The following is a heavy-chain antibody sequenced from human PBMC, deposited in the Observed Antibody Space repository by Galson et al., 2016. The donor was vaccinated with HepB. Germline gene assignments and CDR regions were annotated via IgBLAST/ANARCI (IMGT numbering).Heavy chain of an antibody. CDR2: IYHTGGT. Sequence: SETLSLTCAVSGGSITSSTWWSWVRQSPGKRLEWIAEIYHTGGTNYSPSLRSRATISLIKSRNQFSLMLTSLTAADTAVFYCAKTVRYYYDSSAFPARGYLSWGDPWGQGTLVSASS. CDR3: AKTVRYYYDSSAFPARGYLSWGDP. V-gene: IGHV4-4*02. CDR1: GGSITSSTW. D-gene: IGHD3-22*01. J-gene: IGHJ5*02.